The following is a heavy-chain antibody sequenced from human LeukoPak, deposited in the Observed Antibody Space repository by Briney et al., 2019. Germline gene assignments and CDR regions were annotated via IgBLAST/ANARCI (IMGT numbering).Heavy chain of an antibody. V-gene: IGHV3-23*01. J-gene: IGHJ4*02. CDR1: GFTFSSYA. CDR2: ISGSGGST. CDR3: AKKPSYSSSWYFDY. D-gene: IGHD6-13*01. Sequence: PGGSLRLSCAASGFTFSSYAMSWVRQAPGKGLEWVSAISGSGGSTYYADSVKGRFTISRDNSKTTLYLQMNSLRAEDTAVYYCAKKPSYSSSWYFDYWGQGTLVTVSS.